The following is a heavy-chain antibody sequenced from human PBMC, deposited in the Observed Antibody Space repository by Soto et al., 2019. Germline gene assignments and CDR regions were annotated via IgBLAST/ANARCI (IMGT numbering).Heavy chain of an antibody. CDR2: IYHSGST. Sequence: SETLSLTCAVSGGPISSGGYSWSWIRQPPGKGLEWIGYIYHSGSTYYNTSLKSRVTISVDRSKNQFSLKLSSVTAADTAVYYCARGDRAPFDYWGQGTLVTVSS. CDR3: ARGDRAPFDY. J-gene: IGHJ4*02. V-gene: IGHV4-30-2*01. CDR1: GGPISSGGYS.